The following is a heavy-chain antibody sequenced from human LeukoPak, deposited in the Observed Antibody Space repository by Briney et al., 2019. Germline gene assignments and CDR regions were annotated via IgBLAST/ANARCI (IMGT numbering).Heavy chain of an antibody. J-gene: IGHJ5*02. V-gene: IGHV1-2*02. CDR2: INPNSGGT. CDR1: GYTFTGYY. Sequence: ASVEVSCKASGYTFTGYYMHWVRQAPGQGLEWMGWINPNSGGTNYAQKFQGRVTMTRDTSISTAYMELSRLRSDDTAVYYCARVPHPITMVRGVIIWFDPWGQGTLVTVSS. CDR3: ARVPHPITMVRGVIIWFDP. D-gene: IGHD3-10*01.